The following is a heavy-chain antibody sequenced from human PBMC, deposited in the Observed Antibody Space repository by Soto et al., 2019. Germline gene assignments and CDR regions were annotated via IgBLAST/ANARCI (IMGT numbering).Heavy chain of an antibody. CDR2: ISSSSSSI. CDR3: ARYCSGGSCSPTFYYYGMDV. D-gene: IGHD2-15*01. Sequence: PGGSLRLSCAVSGFTFSTYGMNWVRQAPGKGLEWVSYISSSSSSIYYADSVKGRFTISRDNARSSLYLQMNSLRDEDTAVYYCARYCSGGSCSPTFYYYGMDVWGQGTTVTVSS. J-gene: IGHJ6*02. V-gene: IGHV3-48*02. CDR1: GFTFSTYG.